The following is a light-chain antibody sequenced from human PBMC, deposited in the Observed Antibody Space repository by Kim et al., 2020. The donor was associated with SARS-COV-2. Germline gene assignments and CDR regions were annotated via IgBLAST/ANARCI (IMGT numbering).Light chain of an antibody. CDR2: NDY. Sequence: YEVHWYQQLPGTAPKLLIYNDYRRTSGVPDRFSGSRSATSASLAITGLQAEDEADYYCQSYDTGLSGIIFGGGTQLTVL. V-gene: IGLV1-40*01. J-gene: IGLJ2*01. CDR3: QSYDTGLSGII. CDR1: YE.